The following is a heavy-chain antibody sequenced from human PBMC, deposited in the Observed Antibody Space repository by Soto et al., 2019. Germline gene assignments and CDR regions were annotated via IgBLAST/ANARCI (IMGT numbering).Heavy chain of an antibody. CDR2: INPNSGGT. D-gene: IGHD6-13*01. CDR1: GGTFSSYA. CDR3: ARDFGIAAAGTTYYYYGMDV. Sequence: QVQLVQSGAEVKKPGSSVKVSCKASGGTFSSYAISWVRQAPGQGLEWMGWINPNSGGTNYAQKFQGWVTMTRDTSISTAYMELSRLRSDDTAVYYCARDFGIAAAGTTYYYYGMDVWGQGTTVTVSS. J-gene: IGHJ6*02. V-gene: IGHV1-2*04.